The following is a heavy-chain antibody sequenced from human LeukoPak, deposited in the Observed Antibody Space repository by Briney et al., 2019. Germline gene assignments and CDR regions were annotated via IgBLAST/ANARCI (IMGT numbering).Heavy chain of an antibody. V-gene: IGHV4-39*07. Sequence: SETLSLTCTVSGGSISSTSYYWGWIRQPPGKGLEWIGSMYYSGSTNYNPSLKSRVTISVDTSKNQFSLKLSSVTAADTAVYYCARGAAAVYWGQGTLVTVSS. D-gene: IGHD6-13*01. CDR1: GGSISSTSYY. CDR3: ARGAAAVY. CDR2: MYYSGST. J-gene: IGHJ4*02.